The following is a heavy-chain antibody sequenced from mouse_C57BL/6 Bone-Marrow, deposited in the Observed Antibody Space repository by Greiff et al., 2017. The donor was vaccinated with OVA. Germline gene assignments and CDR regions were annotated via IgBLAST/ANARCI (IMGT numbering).Heavy chain of an antibody. D-gene: IGHD1-1*01. CDR3: ARRYGSRDYYAMDY. J-gene: IGHJ4*01. CDR2: ISNLAYSI. Sequence: EVQLQESGGGLVQPGGSLKLSCAASGFTFSDYGMAWVRQAPRKGPEWVAFISNLAYSIYYADTVTGRFTISRENAKNTLYLEMSSLRSEDTAMYYCARRYGSRDYYAMDYWGQGTSVTVSS. V-gene: IGHV5-15*01. CDR1: GFTFSDYG.